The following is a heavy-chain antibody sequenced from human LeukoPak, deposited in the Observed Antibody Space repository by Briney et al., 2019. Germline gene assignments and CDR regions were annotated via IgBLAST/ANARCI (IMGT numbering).Heavy chain of an antibody. CDR3: ARIPTIFGYYYYYMDV. V-gene: IGHV3-11*04. Sequence: GGSLRLSCAASGFTFSDYYMSWIRQAPGKWLEWVSYISSSGSTIYYADSVKGRFTISRDNAKNSLYLQMNSLRAEDTAVYYCARIPTIFGYYYYYMDVWGKGTTVTVSS. CDR1: GFTFSDYY. D-gene: IGHD3-3*01. J-gene: IGHJ6*03. CDR2: ISSSGSTI.